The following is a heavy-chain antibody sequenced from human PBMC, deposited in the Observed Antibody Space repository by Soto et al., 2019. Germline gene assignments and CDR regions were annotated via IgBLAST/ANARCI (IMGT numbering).Heavy chain of an antibody. CDR1: GYTFTSYG. D-gene: IGHD5-18*01. CDR3: ARDVGNGYGYGYGY. V-gene: IGHV1-18*01. CDR2: ISTYNGDT. J-gene: IGHJ4*02. Sequence: QVQLVQSGAEVKKPGASVTVSCKVSGYTFTSYGISWVRQAPGQGLDWMGWISTYNGDTNYAQKLQGRVTMTTGTSTTTAYMEMRSLRSDDTAVYYCARDVGNGYGYGYGYWGQGTLVTVSS.